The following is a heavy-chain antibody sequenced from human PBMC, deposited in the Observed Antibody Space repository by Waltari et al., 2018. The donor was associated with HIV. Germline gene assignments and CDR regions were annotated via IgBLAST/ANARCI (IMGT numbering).Heavy chain of an antibody. CDR2: IYPSGRA. V-gene: IGHV4-59*01. J-gene: IGHJ4*02. CDR3: ARGQIGFAFYDY. D-gene: IGHD2-2*03. Sequence: QLQESGPGLVTSSETLPLTCSAPRAPMTFYSWTWIRQSPGKGLEWFGAIYPSGRADYHPSLESRVSMSTDMSSNQFSLSLTSVTTADTAEYFCARGQIGFAFYDYWGQGILVTVSP. CDR1: RAPMTFYS.